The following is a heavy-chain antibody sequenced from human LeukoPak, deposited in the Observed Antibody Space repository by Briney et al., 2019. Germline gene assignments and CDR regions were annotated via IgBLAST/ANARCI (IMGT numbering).Heavy chain of an antibody. CDR2: IWYDGSNK. V-gene: IGHV3-33*01. CDR1: GFTFRSYG. D-gene: IGHD3-10*01. CDR3: ARVAGHDIRGLITYYFDD. Sequence: PGRSLRLSCAASGFTFRSYGIQWVRQAPGKGLECVAIIWYDGSNKYYSDSVKGRFTISRDNSKNTLYLQMNSLRAEDTAVYYCARVAGHDIRGLITYYFDDWGQGTLITVSS. J-gene: IGHJ4*02.